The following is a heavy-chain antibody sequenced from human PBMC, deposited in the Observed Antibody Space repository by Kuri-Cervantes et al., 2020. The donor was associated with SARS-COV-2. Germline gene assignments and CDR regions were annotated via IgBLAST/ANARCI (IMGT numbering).Heavy chain of an antibody. D-gene: IGHD3-10*01. Sequence: GESLKISCAAFGFTFSSYSMNWVRQAPGKGLEWVSSISSSNSYINYADSVRGRFTISRDNAKNSLYLQMNSLRAEDTAVYYCARDTIAVRGSERDYWGQGTLVTVSS. J-gene: IGHJ4*02. CDR2: ISSSNSYI. CDR3: ARDTIAVRGSERDY. V-gene: IGHV3-21*01. CDR1: GFTFSSYS.